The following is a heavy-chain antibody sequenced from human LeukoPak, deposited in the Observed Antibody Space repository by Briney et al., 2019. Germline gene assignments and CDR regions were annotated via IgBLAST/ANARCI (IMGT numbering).Heavy chain of an antibody. J-gene: IGHJ4*02. D-gene: IGHD6-13*01. CDR2: INSDGSST. CDR3: ARWAAAGAFDY. V-gene: IGHV3-74*01. CDR1: GFTFSSYW. Sequence: GGSPRLSCAASGFTFSSYWMHWVRQAPGKGLVWVSRINSDGSSTSYADSVKGRFTISRDNAKNTLYLQMNSLRAEDTAVYYCARWAAAGAFDYWGQGTLVTVSS.